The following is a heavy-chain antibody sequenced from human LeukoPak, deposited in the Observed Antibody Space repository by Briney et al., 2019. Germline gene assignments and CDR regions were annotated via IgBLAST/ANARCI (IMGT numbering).Heavy chain of an antibody. CDR1: GFTFSSYA. D-gene: IGHD3-22*01. Sequence: PGGSLRLSCAASGFTFSSYAVSWVRQAPGKGLEWVSAISGSGGSTYYADSVKGRFTISRDNSKNTLYLQMNSLRAEDTAVYYCAKAGYYYDSSGYCFDYWGQGTLVTVSS. CDR3: AKAGYYYDSSGYCFDY. CDR2: ISGSGGST. V-gene: IGHV3-23*01. J-gene: IGHJ4*02.